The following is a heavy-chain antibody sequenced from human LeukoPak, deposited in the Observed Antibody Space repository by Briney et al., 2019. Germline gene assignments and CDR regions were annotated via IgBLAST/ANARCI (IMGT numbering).Heavy chain of an antibody. Sequence: GGSLRLSCAASGFTFSDYYISWIRQAPGKGLEWVSYISSSGSTIYYADSVKGRFTISRDNAKNSLYLQMNSLRAEDTAVYYCARVLLADGYKEMAVVGYFDYWGQGTLVTVSS. J-gene: IGHJ4*02. V-gene: IGHV3-11*04. CDR1: GFTFSDYY. CDR3: ARVLLADGYKEMAVVGYFDY. D-gene: IGHD5-24*01. CDR2: ISSSGSTI.